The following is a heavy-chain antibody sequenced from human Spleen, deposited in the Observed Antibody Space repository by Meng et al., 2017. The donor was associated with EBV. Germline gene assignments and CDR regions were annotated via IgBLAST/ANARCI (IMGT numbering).Heavy chain of an antibody. J-gene: IGHJ5*02. V-gene: IGHV4-4*02. CDR1: GGSISSSNW. CDR2: IYHSGST. CDR3: AQRERWGLDP. D-gene: IGHD3-16*01. Sequence: QVPLQESGPRLVKPSGPLALTFAVSGGSISSSNWWNWVRQAPGKGLEWIGEIYHSGSTSYNPSLESRVTISIDKSKNQVSLKLTSVTAADTAVYYCAQRERWGLDPWGQGTLVTVSS.